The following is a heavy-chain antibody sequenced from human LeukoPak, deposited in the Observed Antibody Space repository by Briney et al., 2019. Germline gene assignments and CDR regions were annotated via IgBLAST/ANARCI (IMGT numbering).Heavy chain of an antibody. CDR2: INGDGSTT. D-gene: IGHD6-19*01. CDR1: GFTFSSYW. CDR3: AKGSGYSSGWSFDY. V-gene: IGHV3-74*01. J-gene: IGHJ4*02. Sequence: GGSLRLSCAASGFTFSSYWMHWIRQVPGKGLVWVSHINGDGSTTTYADSVKGRFTISRDNSKNTLYLQMNSLRAEDTAVYYCAKGSGYSSGWSFDYWGQGTLVTVSS.